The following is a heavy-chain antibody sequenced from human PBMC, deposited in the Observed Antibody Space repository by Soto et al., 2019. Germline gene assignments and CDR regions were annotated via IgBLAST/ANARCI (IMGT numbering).Heavy chain of an antibody. CDR2: ISWNGGSI. CDR3: AKDPSYNWKLYYFDY. Sequence: EVQLVESGGGLVQPGRSLRLSCAASGLTFDDYAMHWVWQAPGKGLEWVSGISWNGGSIAYADSVKGRFSISRDNAKNSLYLQMNSLRAEDTALYYCAKDPSYNWKLYYFDYWGQGTLVTVSS. V-gene: IGHV3-9*01. J-gene: IGHJ4*02. D-gene: IGHD1-20*01. CDR1: GLTFDDYA.